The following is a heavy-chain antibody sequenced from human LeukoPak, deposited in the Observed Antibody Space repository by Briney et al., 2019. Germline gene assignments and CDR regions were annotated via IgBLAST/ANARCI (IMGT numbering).Heavy chain of an antibody. CDR1: GGSINNYY. J-gene: IGHJ4*02. CDR3: ARAPCSGGSCYSWDY. V-gene: IGHV4-4*07. D-gene: IGHD2-15*01. Sequence: PSETLSLTCTVSGGSINNYYWSWIRQPAGKGLECIGRIYSSGTTNYNPSLMGRVTMSVDTSKNQISLKLSSVTAADTAVYYCARAPCSGGSCYSWDYWGQGTLVTVSS. CDR2: IYSSGTT.